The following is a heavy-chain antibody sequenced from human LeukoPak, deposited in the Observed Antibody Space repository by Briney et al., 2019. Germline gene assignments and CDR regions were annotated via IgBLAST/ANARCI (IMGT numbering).Heavy chain of an antibody. Sequence: ASVKVSCKASGYSFTGHYMHWVRQAPGQGLEWMRLINPNRGGTNYAQKFQGRVTMTRDTSISTAYMELSRLRSDDTAVYYCARLWGWLNQDYFDYWGQGTLVTVSS. V-gene: IGHV1-2*02. CDR2: INPNRGGT. D-gene: IGHD3-16*01. J-gene: IGHJ4*02. CDR3: ARLWGWLNQDYFDY. CDR1: GYSFTGHY.